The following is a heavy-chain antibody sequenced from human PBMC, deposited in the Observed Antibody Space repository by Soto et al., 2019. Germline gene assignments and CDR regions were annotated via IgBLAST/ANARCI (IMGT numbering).Heavy chain of an antibody. D-gene: IGHD6-19*01. Sequence: QVQLQQWGAGLLKPSETLSLTCAVYGGSFSGYYWSWIRQPPGKGLEWIGEINHSGSTNYNPSLKGRVPISVDTSMHQFSLKLSSVTAADTAVYFCARTGYSSGWYKAAFDIWGQGTMVTVSS. CDR2: INHSGST. CDR1: GGSFSGYY. V-gene: IGHV4-34*01. CDR3: ARTGYSSGWYKAAFDI. J-gene: IGHJ3*02.